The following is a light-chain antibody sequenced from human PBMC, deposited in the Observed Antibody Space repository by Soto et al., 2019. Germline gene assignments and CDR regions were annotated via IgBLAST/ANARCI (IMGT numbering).Light chain of an antibody. J-gene: IGKJ1*01. Sequence: DIPMTQSPSTLSASVGDRVTITCWASQSISSWLAWYQQKPGKAPKLLIYDASSLESGVPSRFSGSGSGTEFTLTISSLQPDDFATYYCQQYNSYPRTFGQGTKVEIK. CDR1: QSISSW. CDR3: QQYNSYPRT. CDR2: DAS. V-gene: IGKV1-5*01.